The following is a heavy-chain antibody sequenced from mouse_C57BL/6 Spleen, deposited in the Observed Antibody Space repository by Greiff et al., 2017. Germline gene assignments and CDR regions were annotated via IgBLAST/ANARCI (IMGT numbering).Heavy chain of an antibody. CDR3: ARDYGSSLYAMDY. V-gene: IGHV1-81*01. D-gene: IGHD1-1*01. CDR1: GYTFTSYG. CDR2: IYPRSGNT. Sequence: VMLVESGAELARPGASVKLSCKASGYTFTSYGISWVKQRTGQGLEWIGEIYPRSGNTYYNEKFKGKATLTADKSSSTAYMELRSLTSEDSAVYFCARDYGSSLYAMDYWGQGTSVTVSS. J-gene: IGHJ4*01.